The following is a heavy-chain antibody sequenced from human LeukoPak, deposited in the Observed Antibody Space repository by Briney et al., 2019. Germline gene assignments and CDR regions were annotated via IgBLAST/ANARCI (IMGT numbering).Heavy chain of an antibody. D-gene: IGHD5/OR15-5a*01. Sequence: PSETLSLTCSVSGVSMSSYYWSWIRQPPGKGLERIGYVHYTGTTNYNASLKSRVTISLDTSKNQFSLKLSSVTAADTAVYYCASCLAHRSNDYWGQGTLVTVSS. CDR3: ASCLAHRSNDY. CDR1: GVSMSSYY. CDR2: VHYTGTT. V-gene: IGHV4-59*01. J-gene: IGHJ4*02.